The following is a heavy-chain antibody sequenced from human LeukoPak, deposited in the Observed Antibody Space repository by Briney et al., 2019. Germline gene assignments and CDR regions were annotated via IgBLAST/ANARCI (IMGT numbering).Heavy chain of an antibody. V-gene: IGHV3-7*01. J-gene: IGHJ5*02. CDR3: ARGPESSGWYEAHWFDP. CDR1: GFTFSSYW. D-gene: IGHD6-19*01. Sequence: GGSLRLSCAASGFTFSSYWMSWVRQVPGRGLEWVANIKQDGSETYYVDSVKGRFTISRDNAKNSLYLQMNSLRAEDTAVYYCARGPESSGWYEAHWFDPWGQGTLVTVSS. CDR2: IKQDGSET.